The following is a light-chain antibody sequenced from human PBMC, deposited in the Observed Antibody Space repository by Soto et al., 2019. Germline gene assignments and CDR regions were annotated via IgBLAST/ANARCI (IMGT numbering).Light chain of an antibody. CDR2: STS. J-gene: IGKJ1*01. CDR3: QQSFSTLET. Sequence: DIQMTQSPSSLSASVGDRVTITCRASQSISNYLNWYQQKPGKAPKLLIYSTSSLQSGVPSRFSGSGSGTDFTLTISSLQPEDFATYYCQQSFSTLETFGQGTKVEGK. V-gene: IGKV1-39*01. CDR1: QSISNY.